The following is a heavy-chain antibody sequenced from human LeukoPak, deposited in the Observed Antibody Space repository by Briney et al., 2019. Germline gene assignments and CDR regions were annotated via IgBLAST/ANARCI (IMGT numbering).Heavy chain of an antibody. CDR3: ANLVRGVISHDAFYI. V-gene: IGHV3-30*18. CDR1: GFTFSSYG. D-gene: IGHD3-10*01. J-gene: IGHJ3*02. Sequence: GGSLRLSCAASGFTFSSYGMHWVRQAPGKGLEWVAVISYDGSNKYYADSVKGRFTISRDNSKNTLYLQMNSLRAEDTAVYYCANLVRGVISHDAFYIWGQGTMVTVSS. CDR2: ISYDGSNK.